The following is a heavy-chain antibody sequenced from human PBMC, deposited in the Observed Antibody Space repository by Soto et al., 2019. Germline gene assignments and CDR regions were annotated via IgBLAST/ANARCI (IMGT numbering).Heavy chain of an antibody. Sequence: EVQLVESGGGLVQPGGSLRLSCSASGFSFSPYILNWVRQAPGKGLEWGSSITSSSTYIYYADSVRGRFTISRDNAKNSLSLQMNSLRAEASAVYYCATGGDSSGFQSYSYYGMDVWGQGTTVTVSS. CDR1: GFSFSPYI. D-gene: IGHD3-22*01. CDR2: ITSSSTYI. J-gene: IGHJ6*02. CDR3: ATGGDSSGFQSYSYYGMDV. V-gene: IGHV3-21*01.